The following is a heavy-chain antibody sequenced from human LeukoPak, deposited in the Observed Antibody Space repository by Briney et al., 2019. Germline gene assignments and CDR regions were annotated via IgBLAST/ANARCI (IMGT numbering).Heavy chain of an antibody. Sequence: SVKVSCKASGGTFSSYAISWVRQAPGQGLEWMGGIIPIFGTANYAQKFQGRVTITMDESTSTAYMELSSLRSEDTAVYYCARFGADYYDSSGYPTDDYWGQGTLVTVSS. CDR1: GGTFSSYA. D-gene: IGHD3-22*01. CDR2: IIPIFGTA. CDR3: ARFGADYYDSSGYPTDDY. V-gene: IGHV1-69*05. J-gene: IGHJ4*02.